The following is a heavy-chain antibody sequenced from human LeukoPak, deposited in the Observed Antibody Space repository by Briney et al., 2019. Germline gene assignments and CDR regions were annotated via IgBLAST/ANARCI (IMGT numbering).Heavy chain of an antibody. V-gene: IGHV4-39*07. D-gene: IGHD1-26*01. CDR1: GGSISSSSYY. J-gene: IGHJ4*02. CDR2: IYYSGST. Sequence: SETLSLTCTVSGGSISSSSYYWGWIRQPPGKGLEWIGSIYYSGSTYYNPSLKSRVTISVDTSKNQFSLKLSSVTAADTAVYYCARDHPWELQFPYYFDYWGQGTLVTVSS. CDR3: ARDHPWELQFPYYFDY.